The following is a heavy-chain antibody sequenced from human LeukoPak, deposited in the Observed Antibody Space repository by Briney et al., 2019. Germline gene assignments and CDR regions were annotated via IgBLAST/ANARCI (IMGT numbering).Heavy chain of an antibody. V-gene: IGHV3-7*01. CDR2: IKQDGSEK. CDR3: ARARRFLEWLLGTKNFDY. Sequence: GGSLRLSCAASGFTFSSYWMSWVRQAPGKGLEWVANIKQDGSEKYYVDSVKGRFTISRDNAKNSPYLQMNSLRAEDTAVYYCARARRFLEWLLGTKNFDYWGQGTLVTVSS. J-gene: IGHJ4*02. D-gene: IGHD3-3*01. CDR1: GFTFSSYW.